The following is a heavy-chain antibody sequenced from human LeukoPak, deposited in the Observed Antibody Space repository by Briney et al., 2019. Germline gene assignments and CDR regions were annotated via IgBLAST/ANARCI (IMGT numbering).Heavy chain of an antibody. CDR1: GFTFSDYA. D-gene: IGHD1-20*01. Sequence: GGSLRLSCAAPGFTFSDYAMSWVRQAPGKGLEWVSGISGSGGSTYYADSVKGRFTISRDNSKNTLYLQMNSLRAEDTAVYYCAKVGSITGTTGWFDPWGQGTLVTVSS. J-gene: IGHJ5*02. CDR2: ISGSGGST. CDR3: AKVGSITGTTGWFDP. V-gene: IGHV3-23*01.